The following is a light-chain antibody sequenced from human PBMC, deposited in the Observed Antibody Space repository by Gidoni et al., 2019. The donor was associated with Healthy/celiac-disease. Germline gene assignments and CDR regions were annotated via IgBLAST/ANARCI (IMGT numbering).Light chain of an antibody. CDR2: GNS. CDR1: SSNIGAGYD. Sequence: QSVLTQPPSVSGAPGQRVTISCTGSSSNIGAGYDVHWYQQLPGTAPKRLLSGNSNRPSGVPDRFSGSKSGTSASLAITGLQAEDEADYYCQAYDSSLSGSRVFGGGTKLTVL. V-gene: IGLV1-40*01. J-gene: IGLJ2*01. CDR3: QAYDSSLSGSRV.